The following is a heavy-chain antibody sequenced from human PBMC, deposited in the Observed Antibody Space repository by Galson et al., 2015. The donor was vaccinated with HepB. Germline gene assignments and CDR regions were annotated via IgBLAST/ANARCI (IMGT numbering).Heavy chain of an antibody. Sequence: SLRLSCAASGFSVSYNHMSWVRQAPGKGLEWVSVIYKGGSTYYADSVKGRFTISRDNSKNTLYLQMTSLRAEDTAVYYCSYCSSASCYNMALDYWDQGTLVTVSS. CDR3: SYCSSASCYNMALDY. CDR1: GFSVSYNH. J-gene: IGHJ4*02. V-gene: IGHV3-66*01. D-gene: IGHD2-2*02. CDR2: IYKGGST.